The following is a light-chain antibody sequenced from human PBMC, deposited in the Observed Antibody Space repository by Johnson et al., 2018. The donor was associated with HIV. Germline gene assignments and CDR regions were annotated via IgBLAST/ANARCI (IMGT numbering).Light chain of an antibody. CDR2: DNN. CDR1: SSNIGNNY. J-gene: IGLJ1*01. V-gene: IGLV1-51*01. Sequence: QSVLTQPPSVSAAPGQKVTISCSGSSSNIGNNYVSWYQQLPGTAPKLLIYDNNKRPSGIPDRFSGSKSGTSATLGITGLQTGDAADYYCGTWDSSLSAYVFGTVTKATVL. CDR3: GTWDSSLSAYV.